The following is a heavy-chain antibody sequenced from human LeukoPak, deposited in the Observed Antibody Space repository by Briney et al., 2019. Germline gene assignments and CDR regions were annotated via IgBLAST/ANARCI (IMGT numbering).Heavy chain of an antibody. Sequence: PGGSLRLSCAASGFTFSDYYMSWIRQAPGKGLEWVSYISSSGSTIYYADSVKGRFTISRDNAKNSLYLQMNSLRAEDTAVYYCASAKSSSWYSPDYWGQGTLVTVSS. V-gene: IGHV3-11*04. CDR1: GFTFSDYY. CDR3: ASAKSSSWYSPDY. J-gene: IGHJ4*02. CDR2: ISSSGSTI. D-gene: IGHD6-13*01.